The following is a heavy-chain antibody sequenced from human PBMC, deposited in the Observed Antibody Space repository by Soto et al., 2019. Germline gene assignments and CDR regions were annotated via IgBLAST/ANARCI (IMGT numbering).Heavy chain of an antibody. CDR2: IYFNGKT. CDR3: ARQGSY. V-gene: IGHV4-39*01. J-gene: IGHJ4*02. CDR1: GVSISDTSYY. Sequence: QLQLQESGPGLVKPSETLSLTCNVSGVSISDTSYYWGWIRQPPGKGLEWIGTIYFNGKTFYNPSLKSRLSICVDTSKNQISLRLTSVTAADTAVYYCARQGSYWGQGTLVAVSS.